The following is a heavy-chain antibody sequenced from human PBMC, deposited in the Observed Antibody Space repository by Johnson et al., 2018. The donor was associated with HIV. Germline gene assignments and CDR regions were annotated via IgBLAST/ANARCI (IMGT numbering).Heavy chain of an antibody. Sequence: QVQLVESGGGLVQPGGSLRLSCAASGFTFSDYYMSWIRQAPGKGLEWVSYISSSGSTIYYADSVKGRFTISRDNSRNTLYLQMNSLTAEDTAVYYCAKDRGIGYDSSGSYGAFDIWGQGTMVTVSS. V-gene: IGHV3-11*01. D-gene: IGHD3-22*01. CDR1: GFTFSDYY. J-gene: IGHJ3*02. CDR2: ISSSGSTI. CDR3: AKDRGIGYDSSGSYGAFDI.